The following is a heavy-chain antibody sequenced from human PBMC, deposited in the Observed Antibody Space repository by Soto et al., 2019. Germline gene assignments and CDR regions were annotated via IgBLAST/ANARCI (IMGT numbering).Heavy chain of an antibody. CDR3: ASSGEDYSGNGAFDI. D-gene: IGHD4-4*01. J-gene: IGHJ3*02. V-gene: IGHV4-30-2*01. Sequence: PSETLSLTCAVSGGSISSGGYSWSWIRQPPGKGLEWIGYIYHSGSTYYNPSLKSRVTISVDRSKNQFSLKLSSVTAADTAVYYCASSGEDYSGNGAFDIWGQGTMVTV. CDR1: GGSISSGGYS. CDR2: IYHSGST.